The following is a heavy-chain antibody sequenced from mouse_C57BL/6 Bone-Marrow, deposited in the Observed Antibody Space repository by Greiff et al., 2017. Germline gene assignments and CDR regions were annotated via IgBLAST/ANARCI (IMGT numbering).Heavy chain of an antibody. CDR2: ISSGGSYT. J-gene: IGHJ4*01. CDR3: ARLAVPGYYYAMDY. CDR1: GFTFSSYG. Sequence: EVKVVESGGDLVKPGGSLKLSCAASGFTFSSYGMSWVRQTPDKRLEWVATISSGGSYTYYPDSVKGRFTISRDNAKNTLYLQMSSLKSEDTAMYYCARLAVPGYYYAMDYWGQGTSVTVSS. V-gene: IGHV5-6*01.